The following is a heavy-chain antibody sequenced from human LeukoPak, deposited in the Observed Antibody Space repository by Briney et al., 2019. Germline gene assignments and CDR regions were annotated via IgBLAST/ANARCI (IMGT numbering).Heavy chain of an antibody. V-gene: IGHV1-2*02. CDR2: INPNSGGT. D-gene: IGHD3-22*01. CDR3: ASGGRNYYDSSGYSDY. CDR1: GYTFTGYY. Sequence: ASVKVSCKASGYTFTGYYMHWVRQAPGQGLEWMGWINPNSGGTQYAQKFQGRVTMTRDTSISTAYMELSRLRSDDTAVYYCASGGRNYYDSSGYSDYWGQGTLVTVSS. J-gene: IGHJ4*02.